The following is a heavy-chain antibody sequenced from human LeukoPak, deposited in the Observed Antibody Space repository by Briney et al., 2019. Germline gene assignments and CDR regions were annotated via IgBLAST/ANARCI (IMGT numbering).Heavy chain of an antibody. CDR1: GGTFSSYA. J-gene: IGHJ5*02. CDR2: IIPIFGTA. CDR3: ARDSRARANWFDP. V-gene: IGHV1-69*06. Sequence: ASVKVSCKASGGTFSSYAISWVRQAPGQGLEWMGGIIPIFGTANYAQKFQGRVTITADKSTSTAYVELSSLRSEDTAVYYCARDSRARANWFDPWGQGTLVTVSS.